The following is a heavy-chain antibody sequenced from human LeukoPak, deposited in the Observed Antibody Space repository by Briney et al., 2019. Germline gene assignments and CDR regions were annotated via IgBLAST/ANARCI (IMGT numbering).Heavy chain of an antibody. CDR3: ARAIRGYCSGGSCYAIDY. CDR2: ISSSGSTI. V-gene: IGHV3-48*03. CDR1: GFTFSSYE. J-gene: IGHJ4*02. Sequence: GGSLRLSCAASGFTFSSYEMNWVRQAPGKGLEWVSYISSSGSTIYYADSVKGRFTISRDNAKNSLYLQMNSLRAEDTAVYYCARAIRGYCSGGSCYAIDYWGQGTLVTVSS. D-gene: IGHD2-15*01.